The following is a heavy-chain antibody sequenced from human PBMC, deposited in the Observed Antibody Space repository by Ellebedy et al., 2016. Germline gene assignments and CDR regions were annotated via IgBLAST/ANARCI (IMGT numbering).Heavy chain of an antibody. J-gene: IGHJ3*02. Sequence: SETLSLTCTVSGGSINSYYWSWIRQPPGKGLEWFGYIYNSGSTNYNPSLKSRVIISVDTSKNQFSLKLSSVTAADTAVYYCARQGITMVRGIKEAHAFDIWGQGTMVTVSS. CDR1: GGSINSYY. CDR3: ARQGITMVRGIKEAHAFDI. D-gene: IGHD3-10*01. CDR2: IYNSGST. V-gene: IGHV4-59*08.